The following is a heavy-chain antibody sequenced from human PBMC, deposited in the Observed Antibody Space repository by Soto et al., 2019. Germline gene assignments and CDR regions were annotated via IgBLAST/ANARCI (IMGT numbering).Heavy chain of an antibody. CDR3: TTDSYITSIIVRFDY. CDR1: GLTFRNAW. J-gene: IGHJ4*01. D-gene: IGHD3-22*01. Sequence: GGLPRLPCTSSGLTFRNAWIHWVRQAPGKGLEWVGRVKSKNDGGTTDFAAPVKGRFAISRDDSKNMVYLEMNSLQTEDTAIYYCTTDSYITSIIVRFDYWGHGTLVTVSS. V-gene: IGHV3-15*07. CDR2: VKSKNDGGTT.